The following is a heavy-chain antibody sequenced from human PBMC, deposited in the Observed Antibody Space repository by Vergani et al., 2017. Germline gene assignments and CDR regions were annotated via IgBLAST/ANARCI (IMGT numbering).Heavy chain of an antibody. Sequence: EVQLLESGGGLVQLGGSLRPSCAASSFTFNNYAISGVRQAPGKGLEWVSVLSGSSDDTEYADSVKGRFTISRDKSKNTWYLQMNSLSAEDTAVYYCAKVGRSEVAGTFGAFDSWGQGTMVTVSS. CDR3: AKVGRSEVAGTFGAFDS. D-gene: IGHD6-19*01. CDR1: SFTFNNYA. J-gene: IGHJ3*02. V-gene: IGHV3-23*01. CDR2: LSGSSDDT.